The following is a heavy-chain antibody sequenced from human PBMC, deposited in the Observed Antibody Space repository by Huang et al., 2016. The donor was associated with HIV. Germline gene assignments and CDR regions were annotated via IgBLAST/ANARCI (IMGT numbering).Heavy chain of an antibody. D-gene: IGHD2-2*01. J-gene: IGHJ6*02. CDR1: GGSISTYY. CDR2: FYTSGNT. V-gene: IGHV4-4*07. CDR3: ARENEFCGSTNCHHYYYGLDV. Sequence: QVQLQESGPGLVKPSETLSLTCTVSGGSISTYYWSWIRQSAGKGLEWIGRFYTSGNTNYNPASRSRVTMSVDTSKNQFSLRLTSVTAADTAVYYCARENEFCGSTNCHHYYYGLDVWGQGTTVTVSS.